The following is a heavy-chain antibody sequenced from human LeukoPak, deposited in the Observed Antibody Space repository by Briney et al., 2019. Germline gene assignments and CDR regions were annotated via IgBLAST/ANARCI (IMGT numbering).Heavy chain of an antibody. CDR1: GFTFSSYA. D-gene: IGHD3-3*01. Sequence: PGGSLRLSCAASGFTFSSYAMSWVRQAPGKGLEWVSAISGSGGSTYYADSVKGRLTISRDNSKNTLYLQMNSLRAEDTAVYYCAKAYYDFWSGYSFDYWGQGTLVTVSS. J-gene: IGHJ4*02. CDR3: AKAYYDFWSGYSFDY. V-gene: IGHV3-23*01. CDR2: ISGSGGST.